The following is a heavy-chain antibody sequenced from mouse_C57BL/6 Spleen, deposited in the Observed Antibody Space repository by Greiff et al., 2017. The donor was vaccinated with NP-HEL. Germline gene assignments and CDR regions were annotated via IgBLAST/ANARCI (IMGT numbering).Heavy chain of an antibody. CDR1: GYTFTSYW. V-gene: IGHV1-55*01. D-gene: IGHD1-1*01. Sequence: VQLVESGAELVKPGASVKMSCKASGYTFTSYWITWVKQRPGQGLEWIGDIYPGSGSTNYNEKFKSKATLTVDTSSSTAYMQLSSLTSEDSAVYYCARRGDGSESYFDYWGQGTTLTVSS. CDR2: IYPGSGST. CDR3: ARRGDGSESYFDY. J-gene: IGHJ2*01.